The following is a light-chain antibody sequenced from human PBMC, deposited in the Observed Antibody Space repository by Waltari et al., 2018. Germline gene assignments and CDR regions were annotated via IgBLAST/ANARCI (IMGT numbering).Light chain of an antibody. CDR1: SGSVSTTYY. Sequence: QTVVTQEPSFSVSPGGTVTLTCGLGSGSVSTTYYPSWYQQIPGQAPRALIYSTNIRSSGVPDRVSGSILGNKAALTITGAQADDESDYYCVLYMGSGIWVFGGGTKLTVL. CDR2: STN. V-gene: IGLV8-61*01. J-gene: IGLJ3*02. CDR3: VLYMGSGIWV.